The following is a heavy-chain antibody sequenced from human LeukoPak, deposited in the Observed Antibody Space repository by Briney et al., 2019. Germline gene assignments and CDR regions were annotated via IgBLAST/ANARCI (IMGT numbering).Heavy chain of an antibody. D-gene: IGHD2-2*01. Sequence: SETLSLTCTVSGASISSYYWSLIRQPPGKGLEWIGCIYYSGYTNYNPSLKSRVTMSVDTSKNQFSLKVSSVTAADTAVYYCARDPGPYCTTTSCYVDYWGRGTLVTVSS. CDR1: GASISSYY. V-gene: IGHV4-59*01. CDR2: IYYSGYT. CDR3: ARDPGPYCTTTSCYVDY. J-gene: IGHJ4*02.